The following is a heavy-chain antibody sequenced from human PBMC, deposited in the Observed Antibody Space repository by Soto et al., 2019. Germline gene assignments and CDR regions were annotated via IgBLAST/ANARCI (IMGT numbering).Heavy chain of an antibody. J-gene: IGHJ4*02. V-gene: IGHV4-4*02. CDR2: IYHSGRT. Sequence: QVQVQESGPGLVKPSGTLSLTCVVSGGSISTDNWWSWVRQPPGKGLEWIGEIYHSGRTNYSPSLKSSVSISADTSKNQLSLQMTSVTAADTAVYYCARDQDSGWGLDSWGQGILVTVSS. D-gene: IGHD6-19*01. CDR1: GGSISTDNW. CDR3: ARDQDSGWGLDS.